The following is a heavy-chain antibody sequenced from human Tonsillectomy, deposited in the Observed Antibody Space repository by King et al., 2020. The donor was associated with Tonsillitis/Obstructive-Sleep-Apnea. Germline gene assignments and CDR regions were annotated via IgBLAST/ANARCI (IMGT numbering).Heavy chain of an antibody. V-gene: IGHV4-34*01. J-gene: IGHJ6*03. CDR2: INQSGST. CDR3: GTNAGDYYYYMDV. Sequence: VQLQQWGAGLLKPSETLSLTCGVYGGSFSGYYWSWIRQPPGKGLEWIGEINQSGSTDYNSSLKSRVTISRDTSKNQFSLRLTSVTAADTAVYYCGTNAGDYYYYMDVWGKGTTVTVSS. D-gene: IGHD2-2*01. CDR1: GGSFSGYY.